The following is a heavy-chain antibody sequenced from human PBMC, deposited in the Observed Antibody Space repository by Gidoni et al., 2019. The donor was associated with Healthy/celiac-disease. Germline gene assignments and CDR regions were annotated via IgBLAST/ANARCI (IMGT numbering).Heavy chain of an antibody. D-gene: IGHD3-10*01. V-gene: IGHV5-51*01. CDR1: GYSFTSYW. J-gene: IGHJ3*02. CDR2: IYPGDSDT. CDR3: ARPGGYYYGSGSYPDDAFDI. Sequence: EVQLVQSGAEVKKPGESLKISCKGSGYSFTSYWIGWVRQMPGKGLEWRGIIYPGDSDTSYSPSFQGQVTISADKSISTAYLQWSSLKASDTAMYYCARPGGYYYGSGSYPDDAFDIWGQGTMVTVSS.